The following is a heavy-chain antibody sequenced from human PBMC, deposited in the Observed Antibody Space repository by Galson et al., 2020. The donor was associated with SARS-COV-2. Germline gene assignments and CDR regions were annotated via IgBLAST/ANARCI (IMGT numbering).Heavy chain of an antibody. CDR2: SYYSGST. CDR3: ARHPYYDILTGPFDY. V-gene: IGHV4-39*01. Sequence: SETLSLTCTASGGTFSSSSYYWGWIRQRPGKGREWVVSSYYSGSTYYNPSLKSRATISVDTSKNQFSLKLSSVTAADTAVYYCARHPYYDILTGPFDYWGQGTLVTVSS. CDR1: GGTFSSSSYY. J-gene: IGHJ4*02. D-gene: IGHD3-9*01.